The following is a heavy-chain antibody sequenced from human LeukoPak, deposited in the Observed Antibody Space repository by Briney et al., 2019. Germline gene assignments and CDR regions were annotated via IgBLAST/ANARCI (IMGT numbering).Heavy chain of an antibody. CDR2: INHSGST. Sequence: PSETLSLTCAVYGGSFSGYYWSWVRQPPGKGLEWIGEINHSGSTNYNPSLKSRVTISVDTSKNQFSLKLSSVTAADTAVYYCARPQFFDWTSTPWGQEPLVTVSS. CDR3: ARPQFFDWTSTP. CDR1: GGSFSGYY. D-gene: IGHD3/OR15-3a*01. J-gene: IGHJ5*02. V-gene: IGHV4-34*01.